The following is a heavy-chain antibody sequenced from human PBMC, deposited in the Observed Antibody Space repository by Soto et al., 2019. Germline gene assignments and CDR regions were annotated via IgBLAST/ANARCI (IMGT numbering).Heavy chain of an antibody. J-gene: IGHJ6*02. CDR2: IIPIFGTA. D-gene: IGHD3-10*01. CDR3: ARLYHYGSGSDPPPPPNNYYYYGMDV. V-gene: IGHV1-69*13. CDR1: GGTFSSYA. Sequence: GASVKVSCKASGGTFSSYAISWVRQAPGQGLEWMGGIIPIFGTANYAQKFQGRVTITADESTSTAYMELSSLRSEDTAVYYCARLYHYGSGSDPPPPPNNYYYYGMDVWGQGTTVTVSS.